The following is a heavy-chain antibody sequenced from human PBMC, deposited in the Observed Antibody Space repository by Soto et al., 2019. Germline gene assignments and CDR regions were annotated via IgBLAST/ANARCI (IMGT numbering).Heavy chain of an antibody. J-gene: IGHJ4*02. V-gene: IGHV3-30*03. CDR3: VGGQYYFDD. CDR2: ISYDGSNK. D-gene: IGHD3-10*01. CDR1: GFPFTTYG. Sequence: QVQLVESGGGVVQPGRSLRLSCAASGFPFTTYGMHWVREGPGKGLEWVAVISYDGSNKYYADSVKGRFTISRDNSKNALYLQMNSLSPEDTALYYCVGGQYYFDDRGQGTLVTVSS.